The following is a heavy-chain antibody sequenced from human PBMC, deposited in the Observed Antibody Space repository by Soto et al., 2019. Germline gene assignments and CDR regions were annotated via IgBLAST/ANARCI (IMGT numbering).Heavy chain of an antibody. CDR3: AKRGYSGYDLDY. V-gene: IGHV3-30*18. D-gene: IGHD5-12*01. CDR2: LSSDGGNK. Sequence: QMQLVESGGGVVQPGRSLRLSCVASGFTFSHYGMHWVRQSPGKGLEWVATLSSDGGNKYHAESVKGRFTISRDNSKNTLYLQMNSLRVEDTALYYCAKRGYSGYDLDYWGQGTLVTVSS. CDR1: GFTFSHYG. J-gene: IGHJ4*02.